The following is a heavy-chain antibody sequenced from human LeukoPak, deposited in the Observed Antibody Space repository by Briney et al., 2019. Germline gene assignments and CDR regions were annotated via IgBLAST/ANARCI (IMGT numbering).Heavy chain of an antibody. CDR1: GFTFSSYA. CDR2: ISGSGGST. CDR3: AKKQRRGGSCYDY. D-gene: IGHD2-15*01. V-gene: IGHV3-23*01. J-gene: IGHJ4*02. Sequence: PGGSLRLSCAASGFTFSSYAMSWVRQAPGKGLEWVSAISGSGGSTYYADSVKGRFTISRDNSKHTLYLQMNSLRAEDTAVYYCAKKQRRGGSCYDYCGQGNLVTVSS.